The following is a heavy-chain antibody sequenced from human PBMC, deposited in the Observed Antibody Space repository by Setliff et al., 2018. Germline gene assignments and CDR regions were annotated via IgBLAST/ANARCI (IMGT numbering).Heavy chain of an antibody. CDR1: GGSINNYY. D-gene: IGHD1-26*01. J-gene: IGHJ1*01. V-gene: IGHV4-4*07. CDR3: ASRNSDGGPEYFQH. CDR2: VYSNVGT. Sequence: SETLSLTCTVSGGSINNYYWSWIRQPAGKGLEWIGRVYSNVGTNFNPSLKSRVTMSVDASRNQISLKLMSVTAADTAVYYCASRNSDGGPEYFQHWGQGALVTVSS.